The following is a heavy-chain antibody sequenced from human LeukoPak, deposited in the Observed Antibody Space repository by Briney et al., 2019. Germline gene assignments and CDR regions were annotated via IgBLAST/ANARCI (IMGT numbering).Heavy chain of an antibody. D-gene: IGHD5-24*01. CDR2: IIPIFGTA. J-gene: IGHJ3*02. CDR3: ARGVEMASDDAFDI. CDR1: GYTFTSYG. V-gene: IGHV1-69*05. Sequence: GASVKVSCKASGYTFTSYGISWVRQAPGQGLEWMGGIIPIFGTANYAQKFQGRVTITTDESTSSAYMELSSLRSEDTAVYYCARGVEMASDDAFDIWGQGTMVTVSS.